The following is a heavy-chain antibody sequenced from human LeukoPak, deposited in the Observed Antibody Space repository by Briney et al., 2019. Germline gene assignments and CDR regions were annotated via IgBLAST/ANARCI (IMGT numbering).Heavy chain of an antibody. CDR2: ISYDGSNK. Sequence: GGSLRLSCAASGFTFSSYAMHWVRQAPGKGLEWVAVISYDGSNKYYADSVKGRFTISRDNAKNSLFLQMNSLRDEDMAVYYCVRDRYDGGWYRHWYFDLWGRGTLVTVSS. J-gene: IGHJ2*01. D-gene: IGHD6-19*01. CDR1: GFTFSSYA. CDR3: VRDRYDGGWYRHWYFDL. V-gene: IGHV3-30-3*01.